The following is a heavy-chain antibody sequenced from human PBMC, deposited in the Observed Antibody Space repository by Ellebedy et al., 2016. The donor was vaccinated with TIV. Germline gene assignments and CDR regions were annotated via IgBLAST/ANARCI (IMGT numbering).Heavy chain of an antibody. D-gene: IGHD6-19*01. CDR1: GFTFSSYS. J-gene: IGHJ4*02. CDR2: ISSSSSYI. V-gene: IGHV3-21*01. Sequence: GESLKISCAASGFTFSSYSMNWVRQAPGKGLEWVSSISSSSSYIYYADSVKGRFTISRDNAKNSLYLQMNSLRAEDTAVYYCARDFQWLDKNDYWGQGTLVTVSS. CDR3: ARDFQWLDKNDY.